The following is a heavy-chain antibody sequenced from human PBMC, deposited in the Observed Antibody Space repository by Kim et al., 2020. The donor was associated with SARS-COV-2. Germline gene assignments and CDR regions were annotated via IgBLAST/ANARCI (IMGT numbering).Heavy chain of an antibody. Sequence: SQTLSLTCAISGDSVSSNSAAWNWIRQSPSRGLEWLGRTYYRSKWYNDYAVSVKSRITINPDTSKNQFSLQLNSVTPEDTAVYYCAIARRYSSGWYADDAFDIWGQGTMVTVSS. CDR2: TYYRSKWYN. J-gene: IGHJ3*02. CDR3: AIARRYSSGWYADDAFDI. V-gene: IGHV6-1*01. D-gene: IGHD6-19*01. CDR1: GDSVSSNSAA.